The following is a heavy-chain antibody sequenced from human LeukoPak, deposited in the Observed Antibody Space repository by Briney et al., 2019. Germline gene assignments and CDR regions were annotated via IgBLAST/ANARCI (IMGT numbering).Heavy chain of an antibody. CDR3: ARAYPGYSGYA. V-gene: IGHV3-66*01. D-gene: IGHD5-12*01. Sequence: GGSLRLPCAASGFTVSSNYMNWVRQAPGKGLEWVSDIYSGDSTYYADSVKGRFTISRDNSKNTLYLQMNSLRAEDTAVYYCARAYPGYSGYAWGQGTLVTVSS. CDR2: IYSGDST. J-gene: IGHJ5*02. CDR1: GFTVSSNY.